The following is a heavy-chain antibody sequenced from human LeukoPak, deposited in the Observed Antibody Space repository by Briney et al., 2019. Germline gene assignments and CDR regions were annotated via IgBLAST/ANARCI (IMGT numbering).Heavy chain of an antibody. CDR1: GFTFSSYA. CDR2: ISSDGSNK. Sequence: GGSLRLSCAASGFTFSSYAMFWVRQAPGKGLEWVAVISSDGSNKYYADSVRGRFTISRDNSKNTLHLQMNSLRHEDTALYYCVKDFSGRYLMSAFDMWGQGTLVTVSS. J-gene: IGHJ3*02. V-gene: IGHV3-30*18. CDR3: VKDFSGRYLMSAFDM. D-gene: IGHD1-26*01.